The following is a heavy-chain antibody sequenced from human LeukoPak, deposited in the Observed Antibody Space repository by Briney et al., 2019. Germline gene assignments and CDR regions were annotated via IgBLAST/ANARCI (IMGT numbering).Heavy chain of an antibody. J-gene: IGHJ5*02. CDR2: IWYDGSNK. CDR3: AKDQVRVVPAAMAWFDP. D-gene: IGHD2-2*01. CDR1: GFTFSSYG. Sequence: GGSLRLSCAASGFTFSSYGMHWVRQAPGKGLEWVAVIWYDGSNKYYADSVKGRFTISRDNSKNTLYLQMNSLRAEDTAVYYCAKDQVRVVPAAMAWFDPWGQGTLVTVSS. V-gene: IGHV3-33*06.